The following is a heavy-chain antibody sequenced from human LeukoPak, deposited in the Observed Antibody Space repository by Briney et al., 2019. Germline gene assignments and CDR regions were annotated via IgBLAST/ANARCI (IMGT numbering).Heavy chain of an antibody. CDR2: IRQDGNEK. D-gene: IGHD2-15*01. CDR3: ARERGYCSGGSCFPPDY. J-gene: IGHJ4*02. V-gene: IGHV3-7*01. CDR1: GFTFSNYW. Sequence: GGSLRLTCVGSGFTFSNYWMSWVRQAPGKGLEWVASIRQDGNEKYAVDSVRGRFTISSENGKNSLDVQMNSLRADDTAEYYCARERGYCSGGSCFPPDYWGQGTLVTVSS.